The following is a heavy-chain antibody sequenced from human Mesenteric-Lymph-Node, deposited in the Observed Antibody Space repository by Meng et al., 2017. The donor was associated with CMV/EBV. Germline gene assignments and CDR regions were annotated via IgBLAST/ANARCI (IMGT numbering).Heavy chain of an antibody. J-gene: IGHJ6*04. CDR2: ISSSGRTI. Sequence: GESLKISCAASGFTFSSYAMSWVRQAPGKGLEWVSYISSSGRTIYHADSVKGRFTISRDNAKNSLYLQMNSLRAEDTAVYYCAGVPLPTYFYYSMDVWGKGTTVTVSS. CDR3: AGVPLPTYFYYSMDV. V-gene: IGHV3-48*04. CDR1: GFTFSSYA.